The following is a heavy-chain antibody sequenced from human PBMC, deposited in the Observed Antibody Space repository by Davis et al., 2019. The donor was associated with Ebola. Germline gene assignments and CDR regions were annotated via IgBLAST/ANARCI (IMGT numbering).Heavy chain of an antibody. Sequence: GESLKISCVVSGFRFSDYAMHWVRQAPGKGLEWVAIISYAGTDKYYADSVKGRFTISRDNSKNTLHLQMNSLRVEDTAIYYCAKDTSNIWFDIWGQGTNVTVSS. CDR1: GFRFSDYA. D-gene: IGHD1-26*01. CDR2: ISYAGTDK. J-gene: IGHJ3*02. V-gene: IGHV3-30*04. CDR3: AKDTSNIWFDI.